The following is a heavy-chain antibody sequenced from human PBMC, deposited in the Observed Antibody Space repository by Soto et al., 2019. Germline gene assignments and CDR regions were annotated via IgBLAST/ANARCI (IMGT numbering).Heavy chain of an antibody. D-gene: IGHD2-8*01. Sequence: ASVKVSCKASGYTFTSYDINWVRQATGQGLEWMGWMNPNSGNTGYAQKFQGRVTMTRNTSISTAYMELSSLRSEDTAVYYCARESHDCTNGVCLWGHFYDYMDVWGKGTTVTVSS. CDR3: ARESHDCTNGVCLWGHFYDYMDV. V-gene: IGHV1-8*01. CDR2: MNPNSGNT. J-gene: IGHJ6*03. CDR1: GYTFTSYD.